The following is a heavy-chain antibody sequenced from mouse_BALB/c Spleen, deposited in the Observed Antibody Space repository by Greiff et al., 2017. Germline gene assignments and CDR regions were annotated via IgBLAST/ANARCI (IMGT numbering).Heavy chain of an antibody. V-gene: IGHV1-5*01. D-gene: IGHD1-1*01. CDR2: IYPGNSDT. CDR3: TKSCITTGPYWYFDV. J-gene: IGHJ1*01. CDR1: GYSFTSYW. Sequence: EVQLQQSGTVLARPGASVKMSCKASGYSFTSYWMHWVKQRPGQGLEWIGAIYPGNSDTSYNQKFKGKAKLTAVTSASTAYMELSSLTNEDSAVYSCTKSCITTGPYWYFDVWGAGTTVTVSS.